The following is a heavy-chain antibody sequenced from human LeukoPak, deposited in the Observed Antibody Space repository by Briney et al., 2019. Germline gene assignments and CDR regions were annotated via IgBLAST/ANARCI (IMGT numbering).Heavy chain of an antibody. CDR2: ISPGDSGT. CDR3: ARRIAAAEMIDY. CDR1: GYSLTSYW. J-gene: IGHJ4*02. D-gene: IGHD6-13*01. Sequence: PGEPLKISCKGSGYSLTSYWISWVRQMPGKGLEWMGIISPGDSGTRYSPSFQGQVTISADKSISTAYLQWSSLKASDTAMYYCARRIAAAEMIDYWGQGTLVTVSS. V-gene: IGHV5-51*01.